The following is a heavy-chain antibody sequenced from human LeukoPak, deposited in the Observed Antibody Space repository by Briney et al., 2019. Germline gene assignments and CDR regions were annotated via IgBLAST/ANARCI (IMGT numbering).Heavy chain of an antibody. V-gene: IGHV1-69*06. J-gene: IGHJ5*02. CDR3: ARDLWARQQLVKGSNPFDP. CDR2: IIPIFGTA. Sequence: VASVKVSCKASGGTFSSYAISWLRQAPGQGLEWMGRIIPIFGTANYAQKFQGRVTITADKSTSTAYMELSSLRSEDTAVYYCARDLWARQQLVKGSNPFDPWGQGTLVTVSS. D-gene: IGHD6-13*01. CDR1: GGTFSSYA.